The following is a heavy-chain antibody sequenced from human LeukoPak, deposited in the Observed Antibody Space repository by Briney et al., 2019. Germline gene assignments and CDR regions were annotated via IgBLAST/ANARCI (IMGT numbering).Heavy chain of an antibody. CDR2: IWYDGSNK. Sequence: GGSLRLSCAASGFTFSSYGMHWVRQAPGKGLEWVAVIWYDGSNKYYVDSVKGRFTISRDNSKNTLYLQMNSLRAEDTAVYYCARDGPGEQWLLWTLYYGMDVWGQGTTVTVSS. J-gene: IGHJ6*02. CDR3: ARDGPGEQWLLWTLYYGMDV. CDR1: GFTFSSYG. V-gene: IGHV3-33*01. D-gene: IGHD6-19*01.